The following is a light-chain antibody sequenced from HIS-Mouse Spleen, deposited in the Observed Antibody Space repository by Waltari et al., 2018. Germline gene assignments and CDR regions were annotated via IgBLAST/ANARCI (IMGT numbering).Light chain of an antibody. CDR1: RSGDKH. CDR3: YSTDSSGNHRV. CDR2: EDS. Sequence: SYALTQPPSASVCPRQRGRITCAGGRSGDKHPCWYQQKPGQSPVLVIYEDSKRPSGIPERFSGSSSGTMATLTISGAQVEDEADYYCYSTDSSGNHRVFGGGTKLTVL. J-gene: IGLJ2*01. V-gene: IGLV3-10*01.